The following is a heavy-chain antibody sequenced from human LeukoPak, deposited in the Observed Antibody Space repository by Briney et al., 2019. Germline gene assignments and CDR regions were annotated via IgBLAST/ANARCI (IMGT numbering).Heavy chain of an antibody. V-gene: IGHV4-34*01. CDR2: INHSGST. J-gene: IGHJ6*02. CDR3: AYNRPAGHMDV. D-gene: IGHD2-2*01. Sequence: PSETLSLTCAVYCGSFSGYYWSWIRQPPGKGLEWIGEINHSGSTNYNPSLKSRVTISVDTSKNQFSLKLSSVTAADTAVYYCAYNRPAGHMDVWGQGTTVTVSS. CDR1: CGSFSGYY.